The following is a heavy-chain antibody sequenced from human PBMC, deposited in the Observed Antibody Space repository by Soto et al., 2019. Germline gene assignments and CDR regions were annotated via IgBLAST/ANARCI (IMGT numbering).Heavy chain of an antibody. V-gene: IGHV1-69*13. D-gene: IGHD5-18*01. CDR2: IIPIFGTA. CDR3: ARDPGMQLWPANYYYGMDV. CDR1: GGTFSSYA. Sequence: SVKVSCKASGGTFSSYAISWVRQAPGQGLEWMGGIIPIFGTANYAQKFQGRVTITADESTSTAYMELSSLRSEDTAVYYCARDPGMQLWPANYYYGMDVWGQGTTVTVSS. J-gene: IGHJ6*02.